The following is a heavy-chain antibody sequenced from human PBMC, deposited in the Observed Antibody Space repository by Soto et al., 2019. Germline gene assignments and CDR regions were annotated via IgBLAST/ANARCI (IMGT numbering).Heavy chain of an antibody. CDR3: ARGLYEYSISSPLDY. Sequence: ASVKVSCKASGYTFTSYGISWVRQAPGQGLEWMGWISAYNGNTNYAQKLQGRVTMTTDTSTSTAYMELRSLRSDDTAVYYCARGLYEYSISSPLDYWGQGTLVTVSS. CDR1: GYTFTSYG. D-gene: IGHD6-6*01. CDR2: ISAYNGNT. V-gene: IGHV1-18*01. J-gene: IGHJ4*02.